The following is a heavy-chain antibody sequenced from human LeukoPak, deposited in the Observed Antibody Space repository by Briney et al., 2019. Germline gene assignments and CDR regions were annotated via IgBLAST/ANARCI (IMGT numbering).Heavy chain of an antibody. D-gene: IGHD5-18*01. Sequence: ASVKVSCKASRGTFSSYAISWVRQAPGQGLEWMGRIIPILGIANYAQKFQGRVTITADKSTSTAYMELSSLRSEDTAVYYCARGIQLWSPIDYWGQGTLVTVSS. V-gene: IGHV1-69*04. CDR1: RGTFSSYA. J-gene: IGHJ4*02. CDR3: ARGIQLWSPIDY. CDR2: IIPILGIA.